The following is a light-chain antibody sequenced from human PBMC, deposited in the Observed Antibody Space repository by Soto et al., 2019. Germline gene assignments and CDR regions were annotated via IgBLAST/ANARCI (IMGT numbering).Light chain of an antibody. CDR2: GAS. J-gene: IGKJ1*01. CDR1: QTINNN. CDR3: LHYNNGPR. V-gene: IGKV3-15*01. Sequence: ETVMTQPPVTLSVSPGEGATLSCRASQTINNNLAWYQQKPGQAPRLLIYGASRRATGVPARFSGSGSGTEFTLTISSLQSEDFAVYYCLHYNNGPRFGQGTKVDIK.